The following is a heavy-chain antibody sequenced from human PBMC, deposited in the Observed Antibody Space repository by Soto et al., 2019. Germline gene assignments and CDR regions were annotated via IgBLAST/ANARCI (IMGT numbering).Heavy chain of an antibody. D-gene: IGHD6-13*01. CDR3: AKDPQYSSSWDNWFDP. CDR2: ISGSGGST. V-gene: IGHV3-23*01. CDR1: GFNFSSYA. J-gene: IGHJ5*02. Sequence: GGSLRLSCAASGFNFSSYAMSWVRQAPGKGLEWVSAISGSGGSTYYADSVKGRFTISRDNSKNTLYLQMNSLRAEDTAVYYCAKDPQYSSSWDNWFDPWGQGTLVTVSS.